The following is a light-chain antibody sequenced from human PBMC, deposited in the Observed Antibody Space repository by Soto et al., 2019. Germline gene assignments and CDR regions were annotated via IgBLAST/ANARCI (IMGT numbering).Light chain of an antibody. V-gene: IGKV3-15*01. CDR1: QSVRSN. CDR3: QQCNNWPLT. J-gene: IGKJ4*01. CDR2: DAS. Sequence: EIVMTQSPATLSLSPGERATLSCRASQSVRSNLAWYQQTPGQAPRLLIYDASTRATGVPARFSGSGSGTEFTLTISSLQSEDFAVYYCQQCNNWPLTFGGGTKVEIK.